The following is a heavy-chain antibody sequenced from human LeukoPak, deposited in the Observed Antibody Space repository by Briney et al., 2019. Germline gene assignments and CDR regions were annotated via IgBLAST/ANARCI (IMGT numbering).Heavy chain of an antibody. Sequence: SSETLSLTCTVSGGSISSGCYYWSWIRQHPGKGLEWNGYIYYSGSTYDNPSLKSRVTISVDTSKNQFSLKLSSVTAAGTAVYYCARAPLLWFGFEWGQGTLVSVSS. J-gene: IGHJ4*02. V-gene: IGHV4-31*03. CDR3: ARAPLLWFGFE. D-gene: IGHD3-10*01. CDR1: GGSISSGCYY. CDR2: IYYSGST.